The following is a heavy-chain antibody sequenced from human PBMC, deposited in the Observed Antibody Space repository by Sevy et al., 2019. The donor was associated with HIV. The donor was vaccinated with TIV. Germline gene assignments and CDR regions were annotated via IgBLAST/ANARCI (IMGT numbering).Heavy chain of an antibody. CDR3: ARDPWGDYYDSSGYPDY. D-gene: IGHD3-22*01. Sequence: GGSLRLSCAASGFTFSTYSMNWVRQAPGKGLEWVSFISSSSNTIYYADSVRGRFTISRDNAKNSLYLQMNSLRAEDTAIYYCARDPWGDYYDSSGYPDYWGQGTLVTVSS. V-gene: IGHV3-48*01. CDR1: GFTFSTYS. J-gene: IGHJ4*02. CDR2: ISSSSNTI.